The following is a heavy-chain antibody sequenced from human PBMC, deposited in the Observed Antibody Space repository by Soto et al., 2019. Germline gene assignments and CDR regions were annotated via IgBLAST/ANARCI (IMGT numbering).Heavy chain of an antibody. J-gene: IGHJ6*03. D-gene: IGHD6-6*01. CDR2: ISAYNGDT. CDR3: ARVPQLVGYFYYYMDV. V-gene: IGHV1-18*01. Sequence: QVQLLQSGAEVKKPGASVKVSCKASGYTFTNYGITWVRQAPGQGLEWMGWISAYNGDTHYTQRLQGRVTMTTDTSTSTAYMELRGLRSDDTAVYYWARVPQLVGYFYYYMDVWGKGTTVTVSS. CDR1: GYTFTNYG.